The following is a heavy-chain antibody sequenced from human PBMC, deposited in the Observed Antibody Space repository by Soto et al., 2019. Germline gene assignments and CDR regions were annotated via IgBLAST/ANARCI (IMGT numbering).Heavy chain of an antibody. J-gene: IGHJ4*02. Sequence: QVQLVQSGAEVKKPGASVKVSCKTSGFNFFNYGYTWVRQAPGQGLEWVGCIRAFSGRKDYAPKFQGRVTQTADTSTSTAYMELGSLTSDDTAVYYCARTSSTANFEGWGQGTLVTVSS. CDR2: IRAFSGRK. CDR1: GFNFFNYG. D-gene: IGHD1-26*01. V-gene: IGHV1-18*01. CDR3: ARTSSTANFEG.